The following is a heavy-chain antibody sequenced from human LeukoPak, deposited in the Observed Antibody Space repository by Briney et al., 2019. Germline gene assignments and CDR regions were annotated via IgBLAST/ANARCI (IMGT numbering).Heavy chain of an antibody. Sequence: GGSLRLSCAASGFTFSSYAMNWVRQAPGKGLEWVAVISYDGSNKYYADSVKGRFTISRDNSKNTLYLQMNSLRAEDTAVYYCARDLEQWLVEGGFDYWGQGTLVTVSS. CDR2: ISYDGSNK. V-gene: IGHV3-30*01. CDR3: ARDLEQWLVEGGFDY. J-gene: IGHJ4*02. CDR1: GFTFSSYA. D-gene: IGHD6-19*01.